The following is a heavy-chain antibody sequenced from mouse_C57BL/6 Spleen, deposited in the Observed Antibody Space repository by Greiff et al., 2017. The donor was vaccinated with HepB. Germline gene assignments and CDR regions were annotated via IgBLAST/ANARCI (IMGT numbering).Heavy chain of an antibody. CDR2: INYDGSST. D-gene: IGHD1-1*01. CDR1: GFTFSDYY. CDR3: ARGRGYYYGSSSFDY. V-gene: IGHV5-16*01. Sequence: DVHLVESEGGLVQPGSSMKLSCTASGFTFSDYYMAWVRQVPEKGLEWVANINYDGSSTYYLDSLKSRFIISRDNAKNILYLQMSSLKSEDTATYYCARGRGYYYGSSSFDYWGQGTTLTVSS. J-gene: IGHJ2*01.